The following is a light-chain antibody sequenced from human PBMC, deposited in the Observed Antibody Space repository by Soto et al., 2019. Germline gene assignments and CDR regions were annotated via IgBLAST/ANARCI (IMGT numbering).Light chain of an antibody. Sequence: EMVMTQSPAILSVSPGESATLSCRASQSVNSNYLAWYQQHPGQPPRLLIYGASSRATGIPDRFSGSGSGTDFTLTISRLEPEDFAVYYCHQYDSWTFGQGTKVDIK. J-gene: IGKJ1*01. V-gene: IGKV3-20*01. CDR3: HQYDSWT. CDR2: GAS. CDR1: QSVNSNY.